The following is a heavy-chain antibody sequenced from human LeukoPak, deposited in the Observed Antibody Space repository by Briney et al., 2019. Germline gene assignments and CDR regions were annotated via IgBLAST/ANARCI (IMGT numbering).Heavy chain of an antibody. J-gene: IGHJ6*02. CDR3: AIYGDANYYYYGMDV. Sequence: GGSLRLSCAASGFTFSSYSMNWVRQAPGKGLEWVSSISSSSSYIYYADLVKGRFTISRDNAKNSLYLQMNSLRAEDTAVYYCAIYGDANYYYYGMDVWGQGTTVTVSS. CDR2: ISSSSSYI. CDR1: GFTFSSYS. D-gene: IGHD4-17*01. V-gene: IGHV3-21*01.